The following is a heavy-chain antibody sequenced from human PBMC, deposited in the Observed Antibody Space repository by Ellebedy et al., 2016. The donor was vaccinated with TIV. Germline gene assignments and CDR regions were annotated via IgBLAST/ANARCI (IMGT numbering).Heavy chain of an antibody. CDR3: ASGGGGFDL. V-gene: IGHV3-7*03. CDR2: IKEDGSEK. CDR1: GFTFSSYW. Sequence: GGSLRLSXAASGFTFSSYWMSWVRQAPGKGLEWVANIKEDGSEKYYVDSVKGRFTISRDNAKNSLYLQMNSLRAEDTAVYYCASGGGGFDLWGRGTLVSVSS. D-gene: IGHD3-16*01. J-gene: IGHJ2*01.